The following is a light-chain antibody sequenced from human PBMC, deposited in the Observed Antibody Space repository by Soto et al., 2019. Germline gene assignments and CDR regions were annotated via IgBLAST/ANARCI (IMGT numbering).Light chain of an antibody. CDR1: QGISTW. CDR3: QQADSCPFT. V-gene: IGKV1-12*01. Sequence: DIHMTQSPSSVSASVGDRVTITYRASQGISTWLVWYQQKPGKAPKILIYAASSLQSGVPSRFSGSGSGTDFTLTISSLQSEDCATYYCQQADSCPFTFGHGTKLEIK. CDR2: AAS. J-gene: IGKJ2*01.